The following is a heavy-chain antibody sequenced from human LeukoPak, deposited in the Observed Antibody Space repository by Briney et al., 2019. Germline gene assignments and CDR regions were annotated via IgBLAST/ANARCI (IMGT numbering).Heavy chain of an antibody. Sequence: GASLRLSCAASGFTFSSYAMIWVRQAPGKGLEWVSAIGGSGTSTFYADSVKGRFTISRDNSKNTLYLQMNSLRAEDTAVYYCAKTSQGHPPCYCSMDVWGQGTTVTVSS. J-gene: IGHJ6*02. CDR3: AKTSQGHPPCYCSMDV. CDR1: GFTFSSYA. CDR2: IGGSGTST. V-gene: IGHV3-23*01.